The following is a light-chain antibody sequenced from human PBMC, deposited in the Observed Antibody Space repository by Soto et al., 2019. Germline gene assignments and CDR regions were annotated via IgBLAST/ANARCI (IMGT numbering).Light chain of an antibody. CDR3: SSYTSSSTWV. Sequence: QSALTQPASVSGSPGQSITISCTGTSSDVGGYNYVSWYQQHPGKAPKLMIYDVSNRPSGVSNRFSGSKSGNTASLTISGLQAEDEAEYYCSSYTSSSTWVFGGGTTLTVL. CDR2: DVS. J-gene: IGLJ3*02. CDR1: SSDVGGYNY. V-gene: IGLV2-14*01.